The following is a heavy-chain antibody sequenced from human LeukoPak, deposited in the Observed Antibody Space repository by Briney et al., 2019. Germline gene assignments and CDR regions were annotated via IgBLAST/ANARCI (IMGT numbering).Heavy chain of an antibody. CDR2: IYHSGST. CDR1: GYSISSGYY. CDR3: ARKNVLLWFGERYNWFDP. Sequence: SETLSLTCTVSGYSISSGYYWGWIRQPPGKGLEWIGSIYHSGSTYYNPSLKSRVTISVDTSKNQFSLKLSSVTAADTAVYYCARKNVLLWFGERYNWFDPWGQGTLVTVSS. D-gene: IGHD3-10*01. V-gene: IGHV4-38-2*02. J-gene: IGHJ5*02.